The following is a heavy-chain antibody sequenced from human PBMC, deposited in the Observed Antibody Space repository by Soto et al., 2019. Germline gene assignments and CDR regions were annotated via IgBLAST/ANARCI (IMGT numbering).Heavy chain of an antibody. D-gene: IGHD3-10*01. CDR1: GGSISNYY. J-gene: IGHJ5*02. CDR3: ARGRSSGAQKGFDP. V-gene: IGHV4-4*07. CDR2: IYTSGNT. Sequence: QVQLQESGPGLVKPSETLSLTCTVSGGSISNYYWSWIRQPAGKGLEWIGRIYTSGNTNYNPSLKSQVTMSIDTSKNQFSLKLSSVTAADTAVYYCARGRSSGAQKGFDPWGQGPLVTVSS.